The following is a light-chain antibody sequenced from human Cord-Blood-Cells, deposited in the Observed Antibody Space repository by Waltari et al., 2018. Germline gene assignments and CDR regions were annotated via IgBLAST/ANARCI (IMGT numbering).Light chain of an antibody. J-gene: IGKJ3*01. CDR1: QSVSSN. CDR2: GAS. Sequence: EIVMTQSPATLSVSPGERATLSCRARQSVSSNLAWYQQKPGQAPRLLIYGASTRATGIPARFSGSGSGTEFTLTISSLQSEDFAVYYCQQYNNWPIFTFGPGTKVDIK. V-gene: IGKV3-15*01. CDR3: QQYNNWPIFT.